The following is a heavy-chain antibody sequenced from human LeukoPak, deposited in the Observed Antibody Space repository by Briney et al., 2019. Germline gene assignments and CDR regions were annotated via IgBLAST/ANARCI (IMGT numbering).Heavy chain of an antibody. J-gene: IGHJ6*03. CDR3: ARGRNFWSGYYEDYYYYMDV. CDR2: INHSGST. CDR1: GGSFSGYY. Sequence: SETLSLTCAAYGGSFSGYYWSWIRQPPGKGLEWIGEINHSGSTNYNPSLKSRVTISVDTSKNQFSLKLSSVTAADTAVYYCARGRNFWSGYYEDYYYYMDVWGKGTTVTVSS. V-gene: IGHV4-34*01. D-gene: IGHD3-3*01.